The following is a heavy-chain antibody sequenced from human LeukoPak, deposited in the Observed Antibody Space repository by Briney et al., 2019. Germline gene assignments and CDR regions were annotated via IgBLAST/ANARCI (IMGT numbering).Heavy chain of an antibody. CDR2: INPSGDST. Sequence: ASVKASCKASGDTFIDYYIHWVRQAPGQGLEWMGIINPSGDSTTYAQKFQGRVTMTRDTSTTTVYMELSSLRSEDTAVYYCARDEITPRGIGLDYWGQGTLVTVSS. V-gene: IGHV1-46*01. CDR3: ARDEITPRGIGLDY. CDR1: GDTFIDYY. J-gene: IGHJ4*02. D-gene: IGHD1-14*01.